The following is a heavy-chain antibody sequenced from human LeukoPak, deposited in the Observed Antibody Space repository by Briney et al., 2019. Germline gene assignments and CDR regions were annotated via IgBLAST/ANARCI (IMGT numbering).Heavy chain of an antibody. V-gene: IGHV4-34*01. Sequence: SETLSLTCAVYGGSFSGYYWSWIRQPPGKGLEWIGEINHSGSTNYNQSLKSRVTISVDTSKNQFSLKLSSVTAADTAVYYCARGVTFGGVMRYGMDVWGQGTTVTVSS. CDR3: ARGVTFGGVMRYGMDV. D-gene: IGHD3-16*01. J-gene: IGHJ6*02. CDR1: GGSFSGYY. CDR2: INHSGST.